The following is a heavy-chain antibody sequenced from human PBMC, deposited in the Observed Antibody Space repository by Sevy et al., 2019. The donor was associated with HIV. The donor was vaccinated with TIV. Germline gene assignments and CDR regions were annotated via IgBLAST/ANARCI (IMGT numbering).Heavy chain of an antibody. CDR3: ARYSSGWCLNY. D-gene: IGHD6-19*01. CDR2: ISGSGGRT. J-gene: IGHJ4*02. V-gene: IGHV3-23*01. Sequence: GGSLRLSCAASGFTFGTYAMSWVRQAPGKGLEWVSTISGSGGRTYYADSVKGRFTISRDNSKNTLYLQMNSLRAEDTAVYYCARYSSGWCLNYWGQGTLVTVSS. CDR1: GFTFGTYA.